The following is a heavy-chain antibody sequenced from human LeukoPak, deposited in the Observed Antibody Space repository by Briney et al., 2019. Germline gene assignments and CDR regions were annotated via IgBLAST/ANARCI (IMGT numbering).Heavy chain of an antibody. CDR2: ISGSGGSI. Sequence: GGSLRLSCAASGFTFSSYAMSWVRQAPGKGLEWVSSISGSGGSIYYADSVKGRFTISRDNSKSTLYLQMNSLRAEDTAIYYCAKEAGAAAGPFDYWGQGTLVTVSS. CDR3: AKEAGAAAGPFDY. D-gene: IGHD6-13*01. J-gene: IGHJ4*02. CDR1: GFTFSSYA. V-gene: IGHV3-23*01.